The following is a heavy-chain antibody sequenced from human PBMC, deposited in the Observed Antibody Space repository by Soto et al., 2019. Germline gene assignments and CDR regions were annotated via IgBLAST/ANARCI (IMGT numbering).Heavy chain of an antibody. J-gene: IGHJ3*02. Sequence: SETLSLTCTVSGGSISSSRYYWGWIRQPPGKGLEWIGSVYYNGSTHYNPSLKSRVTISVDTSKNQLSLKVRSVTAADTSVYYCARPTIFGVVTDAFDIWGQGTTVTVSS. CDR1: GGSISSSRYY. CDR3: ARPTIFGVVTDAFDI. V-gene: IGHV4-39*01. CDR2: VYYNGST. D-gene: IGHD3-3*01.